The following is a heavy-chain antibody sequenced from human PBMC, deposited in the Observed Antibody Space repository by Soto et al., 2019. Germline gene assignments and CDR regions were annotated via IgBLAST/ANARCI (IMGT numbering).Heavy chain of an antibody. D-gene: IGHD2-21*01. CDR2: VFYSVSS. J-gene: IGHJ3*02. CDR1: GASITTYS. CDR3: ARRGRQYSGFLSRPQVVGAVDI. V-gene: IGHV4-59*01. Sequence: QVQLQESGPGLVRPSETLSLTCTVSGASITTYSWNWIRQPPGKGLERIGNVFYSVSSDSDPSLKSRVTVSVDTSKNQVSLRLRSVTAADTAVYYCARRGRQYSGFLSRPQVVGAVDIWGQGTPVTVSS.